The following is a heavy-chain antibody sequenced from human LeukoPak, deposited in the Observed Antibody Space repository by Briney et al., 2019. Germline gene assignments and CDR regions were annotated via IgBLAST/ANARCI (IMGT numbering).Heavy chain of an antibody. Sequence: ASVKVSCKASGFTLSSYGVSWVRQAPGQGLEWMGWISAYNGNTNYAQKLQGRVTMTTETSTRTAYMELRGLRSDDTAVYYCAAVYCGGGSCYDSRGWFDPWGQGTLVTVSS. V-gene: IGHV1-18*01. CDR3: AAVYCGGGSCYDSRGWFDP. CDR2: ISAYNGNT. J-gene: IGHJ5*02. D-gene: IGHD2-15*01. CDR1: GFTLSSYG.